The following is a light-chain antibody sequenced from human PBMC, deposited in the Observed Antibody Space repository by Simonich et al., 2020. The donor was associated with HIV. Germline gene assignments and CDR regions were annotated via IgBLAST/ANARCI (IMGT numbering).Light chain of an antibody. CDR1: QSISSW. CDR3: QQYYSTPRT. J-gene: IGKJ2*01. Sequence: DIQMTQSPSTLSASVGDRVTITCRASQSISSWLAWYQQKPGKAPKLLIYKTSSLESGVPSRFSGSGSGTDYTLTISSLQPEDFATYYCQQYYSTPRTFGQGTKLEIK. V-gene: IGKV1-5*03. CDR2: KTS.